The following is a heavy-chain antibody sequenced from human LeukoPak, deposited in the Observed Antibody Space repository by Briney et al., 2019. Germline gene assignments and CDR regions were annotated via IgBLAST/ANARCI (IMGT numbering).Heavy chain of an antibody. V-gene: IGHV3-21*01. J-gene: IGHJ2*01. D-gene: IGHD2-21*01. CDR1: GFTFSSYS. Sequence: GGSLRLSCAASGFTFSSYSMNWVRQAPGKGLEWVSSISSSSSYIYYADSVKGRFTISRDNAKNSLYLQMNSLRAEDTAVYYCARALYRQHIVVVNAKNYWYFDLWGRGTLVTVSS. CDR2: ISSSSSYI. CDR3: ARALYRQHIVVVNAKNYWYFDL.